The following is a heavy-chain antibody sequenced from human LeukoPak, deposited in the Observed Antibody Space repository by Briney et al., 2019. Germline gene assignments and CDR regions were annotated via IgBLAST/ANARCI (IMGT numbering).Heavy chain of an antibody. V-gene: IGHV3-48*03. CDR1: GFTFSSYN. CDR3: AERGITMIGGV. J-gene: IGHJ6*04. D-gene: IGHD3-10*02. Sequence: GGSLRLSCAASGFTFSSYNMNWVRQAPGKGLEWVSYISSSGSTIYYADSVKGRFTISRDNAKNSLYLQMNSLRAEDTAVYYCAERGITMIGGVWGKGTTVTISS. CDR2: ISSSGSTI.